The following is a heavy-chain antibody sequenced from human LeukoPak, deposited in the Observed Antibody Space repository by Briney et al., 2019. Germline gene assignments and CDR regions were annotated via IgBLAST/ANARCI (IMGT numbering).Heavy chain of an antibody. CDR1: GFTFSNYN. V-gene: IGHV3-21*01. CDR3: ARDKGDAFDI. J-gene: IGHJ3*02. CDR2: ISSVSSYI. Sequence: GGSLRLSCAASGFTFSNYNMNWVRQAPGKGLEWVSSISSVSSYIYYADSVKGRFTISRDNAKNSLYLQMNSLRAEDTAVYYCARDKGDAFDIWGQGTMVTVSS.